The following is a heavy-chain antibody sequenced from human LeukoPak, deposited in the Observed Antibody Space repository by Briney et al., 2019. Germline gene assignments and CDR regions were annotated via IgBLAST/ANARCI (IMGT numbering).Heavy chain of an antibody. CDR1: GFTFSNYA. Sequence: PGGSLRLSCAASGFTFSNYAMTWVRQAPGKGLEWVSAISGGGGYTSTYYADSVKGRFTISRDNSKNTLYLQMNSLRAEDTAVYYCANRRNYASDYWGQGTLVTVSS. D-gene: IGHD1-14*01. V-gene: IGHV3-23*01. J-gene: IGHJ4*02. CDR2: ISGGGGYTST. CDR3: ANRRNYASDY.